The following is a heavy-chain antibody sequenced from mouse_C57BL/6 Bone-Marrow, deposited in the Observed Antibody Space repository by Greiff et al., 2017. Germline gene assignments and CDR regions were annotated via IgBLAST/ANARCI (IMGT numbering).Heavy chain of an antibody. Sequence: EVQGVESGGGLVKPGGSLKLSCAASGFTFSSYAMSWVRQTPEKRLEWVATISDGGSYTYYPDNVKGRFTISRDNAKNNLYLQMSHLKSEDTAMYYCARDPFLYYYAMDYWGQGTSVTVSS. CDR3: ARDPFLYYYAMDY. CDR1: GFTFSSYA. CDR2: ISDGGSYT. V-gene: IGHV5-4*01. J-gene: IGHJ4*01.